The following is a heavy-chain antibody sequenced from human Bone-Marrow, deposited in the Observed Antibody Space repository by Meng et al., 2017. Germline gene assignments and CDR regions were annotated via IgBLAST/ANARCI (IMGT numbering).Heavy chain of an antibody. V-gene: IGHV1-69*04. D-gene: IGHD3-3*01. CDR3: ERDYPRSMKTEYFHH. Sequence: SVKVSCKASGYTFTSYYMHWVRQAPGQGLEWMGRIITILGIANYAQKFQGRVTITADKSESTAYMELNSMRSEDTAVYYCERDYPRSMKTEYFHHWGQGTLVTVSS. J-gene: IGHJ1*01. CDR2: IITILGIA. CDR1: GYTFTSYY.